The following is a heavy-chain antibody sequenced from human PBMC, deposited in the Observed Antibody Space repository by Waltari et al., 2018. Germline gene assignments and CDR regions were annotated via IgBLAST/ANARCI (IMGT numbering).Heavy chain of an antibody. CDR1: GYTFTGYY. CDR3: ARREHFGDSLDY. V-gene: IGHV1-2*06. J-gene: IGHJ4*02. D-gene: IGHD3-16*01. CDR2: INPNTGDT. Sequence: QVQLVQSGADVKRPGASVRVSCKASGYTFTGYYIHWVRQAPGQGLEGMGRINPNTGDTKFAQNFRVRVTMTRDTSISTAYMELSGLRSDDTAMYFCARREHFGDSLDYWGQGTLVAVSS.